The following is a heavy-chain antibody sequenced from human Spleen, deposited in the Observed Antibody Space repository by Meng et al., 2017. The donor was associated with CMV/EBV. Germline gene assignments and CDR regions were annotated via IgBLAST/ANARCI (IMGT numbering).Heavy chain of an antibody. CDR1: GSIRSSNW. V-gene: IGHV4-4*02. D-gene: IGHD3-22*01. Sequence: GSIRSSNWWSWVRQPPGKGLEWIGEIYHSGSTNYNPSLKSRVTISVDKSKNQFSLKLSSVTAADTAVYYCARAYYYDSSGYYFFDYWGQGTLVTVSS. CDR3: ARAYYYDSSGYYFFDY. J-gene: IGHJ4*02. CDR2: IYHSGST.